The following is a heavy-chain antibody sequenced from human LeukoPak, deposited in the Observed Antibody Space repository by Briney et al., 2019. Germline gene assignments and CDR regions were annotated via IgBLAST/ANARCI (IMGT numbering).Heavy chain of an antibody. CDR1: GYTFTNYD. Sequence: ASVKVSCKTSGYTFTNYDINWVRRATGQGLEWMGWMNPNSGNTGYAQKFQGRVTMTRSTSISTAYMELSSLTSEDTAVYYCARVSLGYCSGGTCYFQDHWGQGTLVTVSS. J-gene: IGHJ4*02. D-gene: IGHD2-15*01. V-gene: IGHV1-8*01. CDR2: MNPNSGNT. CDR3: ARVSLGYCSGGTCYFQDH.